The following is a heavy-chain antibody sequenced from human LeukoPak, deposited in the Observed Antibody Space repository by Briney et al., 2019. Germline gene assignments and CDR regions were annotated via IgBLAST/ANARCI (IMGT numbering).Heavy chain of an antibody. CDR3: ARHLVGATPPFYY. CDR2: IYPGDSDT. J-gene: IGHJ4*02. V-gene: IGHV5-51*01. Sequence: GESLKISFKGSGSSFTSYLLGRVPPMPGQGLGWMGIIYPGDSDTRYSPSFQGQVTISADKSISTAYLQWSSLKASDTAMYYCARHLVGATPPFYYWGQGTLVTVSP. CDR1: GSSFTSYL. D-gene: IGHD1-26*01.